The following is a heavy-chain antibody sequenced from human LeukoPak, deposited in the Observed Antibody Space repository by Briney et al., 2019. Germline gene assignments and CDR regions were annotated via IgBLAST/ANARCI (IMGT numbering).Heavy chain of an antibody. Sequence: ASVKVSCKASGYTFTSYGISWVRQAPGQGLEWMGWISAYNGNTNYAQKLQGRVTMTTDTSTSTAYMELRSLRSEDTAVYYCARVYYYDSSGHGYFDYWGQGTLVTVSS. CDR1: GYTFTSYG. CDR2: ISAYNGNT. D-gene: IGHD3-22*01. V-gene: IGHV1-18*01. J-gene: IGHJ4*02. CDR3: ARVYYYDSSGHGYFDY.